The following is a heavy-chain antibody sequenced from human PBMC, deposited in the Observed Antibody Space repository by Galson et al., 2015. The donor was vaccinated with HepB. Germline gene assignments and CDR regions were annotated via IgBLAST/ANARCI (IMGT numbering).Heavy chain of an antibody. D-gene: IGHD3-3*01. CDR3: ARNLDDSSRGYPSYYYYMDV. Sequence: QVQQQESGPGLVKPSETLSLTCTVSGGSVSGHYWSWIRQPPGKGLEWIGFIYYSGSTNYSPSLQSRVTISVDTSKNQFSLKMTSVSAADAAVYYCARNLDDSSRGYPSYYYYMDVWGKGATVTVSS. V-gene: IGHV4-59*02. CDR1: GGSVSGHY. J-gene: IGHJ6*03. CDR2: IYYSGST.